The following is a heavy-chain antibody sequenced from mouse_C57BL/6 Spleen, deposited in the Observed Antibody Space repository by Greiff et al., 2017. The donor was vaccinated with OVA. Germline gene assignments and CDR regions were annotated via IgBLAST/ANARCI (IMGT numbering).Heavy chain of an antibody. J-gene: IGHJ3*01. V-gene: IGHV3-6*01. CDR3: ASELDSSGYSAWFAY. CDR1: GYSITSGYY. CDR2: ISYDGSN. D-gene: IGHD3-2*02. Sequence: EVQRVESGPGLVKPSQSLSLTCSVTGYSITSGYYWNWIRQFPGNKLEWMGYISYDGSNNYNPSLKNRISITRDTSKNQFFLKLNSVTTEDTATYYCASELDSSGYSAWFAYWGQGTLVTVSA.